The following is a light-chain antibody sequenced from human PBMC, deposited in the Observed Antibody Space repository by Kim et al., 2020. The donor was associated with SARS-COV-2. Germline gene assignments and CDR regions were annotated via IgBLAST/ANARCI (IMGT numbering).Light chain of an antibody. CDR3: SSYTSSSTRV. J-gene: IGLJ2*01. Sequence: GQAMTITCTGNSSDVGGYNYVSWYQKPPGEATQLMIYDVSNRPSGVYNRFSGSKSGNTASMIISGLQAEDEDDYYCSSYTSSSTRVFGGGTQLTVL. CDR2: DVS. CDR1: SSDVGGYNY. V-gene: IGLV2-14*03.